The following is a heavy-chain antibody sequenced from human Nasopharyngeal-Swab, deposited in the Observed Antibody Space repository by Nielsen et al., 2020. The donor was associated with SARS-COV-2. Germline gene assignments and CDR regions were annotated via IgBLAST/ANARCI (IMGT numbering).Heavy chain of an antibody. J-gene: IGHJ4*02. V-gene: IGHV1-18*01. CDR1: GTYV. CDR2: ISPYNSKA. CDR3: ARGRNGYNYVNDY. Sequence: ASVKVSCKTSGTYVISWVRQAPGQGLEWVGRISPYNSKANYAQNIQGRVTMTTDTSTSTAYMELSSLRSDDTAVYYCARGRNGYNYVNDYWGQGTLVTVSS. D-gene: IGHD5-24*01.